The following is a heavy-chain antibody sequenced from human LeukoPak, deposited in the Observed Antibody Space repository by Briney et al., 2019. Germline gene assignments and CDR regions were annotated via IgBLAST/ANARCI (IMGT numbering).Heavy chain of an antibody. CDR2: IYYSGST. V-gene: IGHV4-59*12. J-gene: IGHJ4*02. CDR3: ARAGYRGSPYYFDY. Sequence: SETLSLTCTVSGGSISSYYWSWIRQPPGKGLEWIGYIYYSGSTNYNPSLKSRVTMSVDTSKNQFSLKLSSVTAADTAVYYCARAGYRGSPYYFDYWGQGTLVTVSS. D-gene: IGHD2-2*03. CDR1: GGSISSYY.